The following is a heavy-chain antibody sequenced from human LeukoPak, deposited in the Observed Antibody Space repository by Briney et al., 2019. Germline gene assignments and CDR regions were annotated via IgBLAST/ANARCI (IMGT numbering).Heavy chain of an antibody. CDR1: GYTFTGYY. CDR2: INPNSGGT. Sequence: ASVKVSCKASGYTFTGYYMHWVRQAPGQGREWMGWINPNSGGTNYAQKFQGRVTITADKSTSTAYMELSSLRSEDTAVYYCARQEVVVAATHPQYYYYMDVWGKGTTVTVSS. D-gene: IGHD2-15*01. V-gene: IGHV1-2*02. J-gene: IGHJ6*03. CDR3: ARQEVVVAATHPQYYYYMDV.